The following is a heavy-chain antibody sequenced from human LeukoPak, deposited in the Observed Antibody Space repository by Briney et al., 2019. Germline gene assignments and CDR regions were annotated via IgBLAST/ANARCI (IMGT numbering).Heavy chain of an antibody. CDR1: GGSISSYY. Sequence: MTSETLSLTCTVSGGSISSYYWSWIRQPAGKGLEWIGRIYTSGSTNYNPSLKSRVTMSVDTSKNQFSLKLSSVTAADTAVYYCATLTSMYGEGDYWGQGTLVTVSS. V-gene: IGHV4-4*07. CDR3: ATLTSMYGEGDY. CDR2: IYTSGST. D-gene: IGHD4-17*01. J-gene: IGHJ4*02.